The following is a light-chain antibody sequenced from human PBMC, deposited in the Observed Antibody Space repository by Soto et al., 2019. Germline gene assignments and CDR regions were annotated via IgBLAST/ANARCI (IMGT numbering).Light chain of an antibody. CDR3: CSYAGTYVV. J-gene: IGLJ2*01. CDR2: DVS. CDR1: SSDVGGYKY. Sequence: QSALTQPRSVSGSPGQSVTISCTGTSSDVGGYKYVSWYQQHPGKAPKLMIYDVSERPSGVPDRFSGSKSGNTASLTISGLQAEDEAYYYCCSYAGTYVVFGGGTKLTVL. V-gene: IGLV2-11*01.